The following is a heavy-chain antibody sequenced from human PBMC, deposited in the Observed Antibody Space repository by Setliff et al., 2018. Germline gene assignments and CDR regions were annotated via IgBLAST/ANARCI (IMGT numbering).Heavy chain of an antibody. V-gene: IGHV1-18*01. CDR2: ISAYIGNT. Sequence: ASVKVSCKASGYTFTSYGISWVRQAPGQGLEWMGWISAYIGNTNYAQKFQGRVTITRNTSISTAYMELSSLRSEDTAVYYCARDGFEIVVVPAAIYYYYYMDVWGKGTTVTVSS. D-gene: IGHD2-2*01. J-gene: IGHJ6*03. CDR1: GYTFTSYG. CDR3: ARDGFEIVVVPAAIYYYYYMDV.